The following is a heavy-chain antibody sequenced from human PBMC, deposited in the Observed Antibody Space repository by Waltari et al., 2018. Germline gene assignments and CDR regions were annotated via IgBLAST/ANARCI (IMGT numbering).Heavy chain of an antibody. D-gene: IGHD3-10*01. CDR3: ARSGHYYGSGSYYNERSDY. V-gene: IGHV1-69*13. CDR2: IIPIFGTA. CDR1: GGTFSSYA. J-gene: IGHJ4*02. Sequence: QVQLVQSGAEVKKPGSSVKVSCKASGGTFSSYAISWVRQAPGQGLEWMGGIIPIFGTANYAQKFQGRGTITADESTSTAYMELSSLRSEDTAVYYCARSGHYYGSGSYYNERSDYWGQGTLVTVSS.